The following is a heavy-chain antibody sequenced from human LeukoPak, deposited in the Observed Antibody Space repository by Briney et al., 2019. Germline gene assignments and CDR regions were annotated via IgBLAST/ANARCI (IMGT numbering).Heavy chain of an antibody. V-gene: IGHV3-11*01. CDR1: GFTFSDYY. CDR2: ISSSGSTI. CDR3: AKLSYGDYSFDY. Sequence: GGSLRLSCAASGFTFSDYYMSWIRQAPGKGLEWVSYISSSGSTIYYADSVKGRFTISRDNAKNSLYLQMNSLRAEDTALYYCAKLSYGDYSFDYWGQGTLVTVSS. D-gene: IGHD4-17*01. J-gene: IGHJ4*02.